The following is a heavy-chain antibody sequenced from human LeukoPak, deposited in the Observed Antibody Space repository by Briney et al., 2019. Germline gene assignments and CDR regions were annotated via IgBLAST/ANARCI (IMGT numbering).Heavy chain of an antibody. J-gene: IGHJ3*02. CDR2: IYYSGST. D-gene: IGHD3-10*01. V-gene: IGHV4-39*01. CDR3: ARRSRLWLEENAFDI. Sequence: PSETLSLXCTVSGGSTSSSSYYWGWIRQPPGKGLEWIGSIYYSGSTYYNPSLKSRVTISVDTSKNQFSLKLSSVTAADTAVYSCARRSRLWLEENAFDIWGQGTMVTVSS. CDR1: GGSTSSSSYY.